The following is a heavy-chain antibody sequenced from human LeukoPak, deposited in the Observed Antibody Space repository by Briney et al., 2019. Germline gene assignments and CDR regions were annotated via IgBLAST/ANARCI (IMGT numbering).Heavy chain of an antibody. D-gene: IGHD3-22*01. CDR2: IYHSGST. CDR1: GGSISSGDYY. Sequence: SETLSLTCTVSGGSISSGDYYWSWIRQPPGKGLEWIGYIYHSGSTYFNPSLKSRVTISVDTSKNQFSLKLSSVTAADTAVYYCARGPDSSGYYYFDLWGQGTLVTVSS. CDR3: ARGPDSSGYYYFDL. V-gene: IGHV4-30-4*01. J-gene: IGHJ4*02.